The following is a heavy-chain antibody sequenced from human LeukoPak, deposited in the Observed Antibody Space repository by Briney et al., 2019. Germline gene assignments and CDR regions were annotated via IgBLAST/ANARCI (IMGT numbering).Heavy chain of an antibody. CDR1: GFTFSSYW. Sequence: GGSLRLSCAASGFTFSSYWMSWVRQAPGKGLEWVANIKQDGSEKYYADSVKGRFTISRDNAKNSLYLQMNSLRAEDTAVYYCAREGYSGYDPDFDYWGQGTLVTVSS. CDR2: IKQDGSEK. D-gene: IGHD5-12*01. J-gene: IGHJ4*02. CDR3: AREGYSGYDPDFDY. V-gene: IGHV3-7*03.